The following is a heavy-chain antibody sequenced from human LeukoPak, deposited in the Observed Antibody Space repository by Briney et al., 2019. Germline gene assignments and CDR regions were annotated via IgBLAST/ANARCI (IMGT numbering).Heavy chain of an antibody. CDR1: GFIFSSYE. D-gene: IGHD5-12*01. CDR2: ISSSGSIT. J-gene: IGHJ6*03. V-gene: IGHV3-48*03. Sequence: PGGSLRLSCAASGFIFSSYEMNWVRQAPGKGLEWVSYISSSGSITHYADSVKGRFTISRDNAKNSLYLQMNSLRAEDTAVYYCARDSGYDWYGVYYYYMDVWGKGTTVTVSS. CDR3: ARDSGYDWYGVYYYYMDV.